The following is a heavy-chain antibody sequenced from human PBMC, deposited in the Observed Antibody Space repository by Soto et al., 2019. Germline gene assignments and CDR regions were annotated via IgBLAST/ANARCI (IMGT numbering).Heavy chain of an antibody. D-gene: IGHD5-12*01. Sequence: SVKVSCNASGSTFSSYAISWVRQAPGQGLEWMGGIIPIFGTANYAQKFQGRVTTTADESTSTAYMEMSSLRSEDTAVYSCARAAPHISRVRGYSGDDCGYWG. V-gene: IGHV1-69*13. CDR3: ARAAPHISRVRGYSGDDCGY. CDR1: GSTFSSYA. J-gene: IGHJ4*01. CDR2: IIPIFGTA.